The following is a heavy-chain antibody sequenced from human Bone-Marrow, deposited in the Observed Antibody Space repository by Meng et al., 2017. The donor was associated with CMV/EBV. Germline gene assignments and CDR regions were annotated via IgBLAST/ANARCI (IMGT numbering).Heavy chain of an antibody. V-gene: IGHV3-9*01. J-gene: IGHJ4*02. CDR1: GFTFDDYA. Sequence: SLKISCAASGFTFDDYAMHWVRQAPGKGLEWVSGISWNSGSIGYADSVKGRFTISRDNAKNSLYLQMNSLRAADTALYYCAKDIGYVCLYNFDYWGQGTLVTVSS. CDR3: AKDIGYVCLYNFDY. CDR2: ISWNSGSI. D-gene: IGHD3-10*02.